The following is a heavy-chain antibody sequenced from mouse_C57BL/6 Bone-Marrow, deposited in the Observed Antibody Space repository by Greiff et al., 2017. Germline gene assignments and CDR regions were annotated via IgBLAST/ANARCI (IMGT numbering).Heavy chain of an antibody. V-gene: IGHV5-4*01. J-gene: IGHJ3*01. CDR1: GSTFRSYA. CDR2: SSDGGSYT. Sequence: EVQGVESGGGLVKPGGSLKLSCAASGSTFRSYAMSWVRQTPEKRLEWVATSSDGGSYTYYPDNVKGRCTICRDNAKNNLYLQMNHLKSEDTAMYYCARGYGGFAYWGQGTLVTVAA. CDR3: ARGYGGFAY. D-gene: IGHD1-1*02.